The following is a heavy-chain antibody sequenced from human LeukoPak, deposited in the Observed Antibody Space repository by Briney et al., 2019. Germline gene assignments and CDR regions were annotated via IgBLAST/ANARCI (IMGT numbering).Heavy chain of an antibody. D-gene: IGHD3-3*01. CDR1: GGTFSSYA. J-gene: IGHJ5*02. V-gene: IGHV1-69*01. Sequence: SVKVSCKASGGTFSSYAISWVRQAPGQGLEWMGGIIPIFGTANYAQKFQGRVTITADESTSTAYVELSSLRSEDTAVYYCARDTPPGIFGGTWGQGTLVTVSS. CDR3: ARDTPPGIFGGT. CDR2: IIPIFGTA.